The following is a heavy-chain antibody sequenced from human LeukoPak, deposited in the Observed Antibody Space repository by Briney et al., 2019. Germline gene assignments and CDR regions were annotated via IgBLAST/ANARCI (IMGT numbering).Heavy chain of an antibody. Sequence: GGSLRLSCAASGFTFSSYAMSWVRQAPGKGLEWVSAITGSGGSTYYADSVKGRFTISRDNSKNTLYLQMNSLRAEDTAVYYCARVHYDILTGYSPHFDYWGQGTLVTVSS. CDR1: GFTFSSYA. CDR3: ARVHYDILTGYSPHFDY. V-gene: IGHV3-23*01. CDR2: ITGSGGST. J-gene: IGHJ4*02. D-gene: IGHD3-9*01.